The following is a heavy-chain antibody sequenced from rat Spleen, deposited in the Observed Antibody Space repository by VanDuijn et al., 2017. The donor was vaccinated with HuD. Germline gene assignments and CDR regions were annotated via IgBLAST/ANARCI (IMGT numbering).Heavy chain of an antibody. Sequence: EVQLVESGGGLVQPGRSMKLSCVASGFTFSDYYMAWVRQAPKKGLEWVASISYEGSSTYYGDSVKGRFTISRDNAKSILYLQMNGLRSEDTATYYCARHSSAPIYVMDAWGHGASVTVSS. J-gene: IGHJ4*01. CDR2: ISYEGSST. CDR1: GFTFSDYY. CDR3: ARHSSAPIYVMDA. D-gene: IGHD3-8*01. V-gene: IGHV5-22*01.